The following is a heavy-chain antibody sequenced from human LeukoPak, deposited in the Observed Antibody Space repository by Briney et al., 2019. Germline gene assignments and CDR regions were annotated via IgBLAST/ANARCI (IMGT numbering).Heavy chain of an antibody. CDR2: ISSSSSYI. V-gene: IGHV3-21*01. CDR1: GFTFSSYS. Sequence: GGSLRLSCVASGFTFSSYSMNWVRQAPGKGLEWVSSISSSSSYIYYADSVKGRFTISRDNAKNSLYLQMNSLRAEDTAVYYCARDLAVAGMTFDYWGQGTLVTVSS. CDR3: ARDLAVAGMTFDY. J-gene: IGHJ4*02. D-gene: IGHD6-19*01.